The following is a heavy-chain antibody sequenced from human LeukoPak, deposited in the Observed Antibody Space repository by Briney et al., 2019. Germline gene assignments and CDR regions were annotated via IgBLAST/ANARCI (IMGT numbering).Heavy chain of an antibody. D-gene: IGHD4-17*01. CDR1: GGSISSYC. V-gene: IGHV4-59*08. CDR2: MYYSGST. J-gene: IGHJ4*02. CDR3: ASGTTVPTFDY. Sequence: PSETLSLTCTVSGGSISSYCWSWIRQPPGKGLEWIGYMYYSGSTNYNASLKSRVTISVDTSKNQVSLKLSSLTAADTAVYYCASGTTVPTFDYWGQGTLVTVSS.